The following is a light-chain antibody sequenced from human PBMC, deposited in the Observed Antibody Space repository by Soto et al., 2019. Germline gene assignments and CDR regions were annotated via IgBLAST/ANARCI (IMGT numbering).Light chain of an antibody. CDR2: AAS. J-gene: IGKJ2*01. Sequence: DIQLTQSPSFLSASVGDRVTITCRASQGISSYLAWFQQKPGKAPKVLIYAASTLQSGVPSRFSGSGSGTEFTLTISSLPPEDFASYYWQQFKSYPYTFGQGTKLEIK. V-gene: IGKV1-9*01. CDR3: QQFKSYPYT. CDR1: QGISSY.